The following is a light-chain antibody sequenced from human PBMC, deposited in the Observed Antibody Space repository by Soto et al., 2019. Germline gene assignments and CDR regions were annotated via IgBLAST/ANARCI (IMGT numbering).Light chain of an antibody. CDR2: AAS. V-gene: IGKV1-39*01. J-gene: IGKJ2*01. CDR3: HRSYPTHV. CDR1: QSISNS. Sequence: DIQMTQSPSSLSASVGDRVTVTCRASQSISNSLNWYQQKPGKAPRLLIYAASSLQSGVPSRFSGRGSGTDFTLTISSLHPDDFATYYWHRSYPTHVFGQGTKLEIK.